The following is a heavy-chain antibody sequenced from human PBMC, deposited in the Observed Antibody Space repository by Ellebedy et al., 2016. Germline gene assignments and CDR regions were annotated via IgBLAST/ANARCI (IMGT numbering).Heavy chain of an antibody. Sequence: GESLKISCAAFGFTVSSNYMSWVRQAPGKGLEWVSAISGSGGSTYYADSVKGRFTISRDNSKNTLYLQMNSLRAKDTAVYYCAHSMVRGVIDYWGQGTLVTVSS. CDR1: GFTVSSNY. CDR3: AHSMVRGVIDY. D-gene: IGHD3-10*01. J-gene: IGHJ4*02. CDR2: ISGSGGST. V-gene: IGHV3-23*01.